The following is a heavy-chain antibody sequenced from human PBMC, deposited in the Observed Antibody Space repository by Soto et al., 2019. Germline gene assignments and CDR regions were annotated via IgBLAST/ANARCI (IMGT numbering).Heavy chain of an antibody. V-gene: IGHV3-48*04. D-gene: IGHD3-22*01. Sequence: PGGSLRLSCAASGFTFSSYSMNWVRQAPGKGLEWVSYISSSSYTIYYADSVKGRFTISRDIAKNSLYLQMNSLRAEDTAMYYCARDVYYFDSSAPRPFDYWGQGTLVTVSS. CDR1: GFTFSSYS. CDR2: ISSSSYTI. CDR3: ARDVYYFDSSAPRPFDY. J-gene: IGHJ4*02.